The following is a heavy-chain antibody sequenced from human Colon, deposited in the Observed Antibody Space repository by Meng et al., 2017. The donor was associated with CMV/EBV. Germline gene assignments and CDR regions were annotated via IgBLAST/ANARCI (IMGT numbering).Heavy chain of an antibody. Sequence: LQLLFAGLLKPSDTLSIPCAISGRSFHAYFLTWIRQSPGKGLEWIGELNHSGSTNYNPSLKSRVTISIDTSKRHFSLRLTSVTAADTAVYYCARGRNGWLLPLDSWGQGTLVTVSS. CDR3: ARGRNGWLLPLDS. CDR1: GRSFHAYF. D-gene: IGHD3-3*01. J-gene: IGHJ4*02. CDR2: LNHSGST. V-gene: IGHV4-34*01.